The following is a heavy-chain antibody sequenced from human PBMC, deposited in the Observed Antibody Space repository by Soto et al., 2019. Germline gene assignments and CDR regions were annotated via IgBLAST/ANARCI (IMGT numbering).Heavy chain of an antibody. CDR3: ARDPYRSSGGPRGYFKH. D-gene: IGHD6-19*01. CDR1: GYTFTSYY. CDR2: INPRGVST. J-gene: IGHJ1*01. V-gene: IGHV1-46*03. Sequence: ASVKVSCKASGYTFTSYYMHWVRQAPGQGLEWMGIINPRGVSTSFAQKFQGRVTMPRDTSTIPVYMELSSLRSEDTAVFFCARDPYRSSGGPRGYFKHWGQGTLVTVSS.